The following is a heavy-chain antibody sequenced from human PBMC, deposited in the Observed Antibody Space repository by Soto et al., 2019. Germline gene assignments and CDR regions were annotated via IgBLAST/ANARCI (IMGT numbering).Heavy chain of an antibody. Sequence: RGSLRLSCAASGFTFSSYGMHWVRQAPGKGLEWVAVISYDGSNKYYADSVKGRFTISRDNSKNTLYLQMNSLRAEDTAVYYCAKGRIAAAGILNNWFDPWGKGTLVTVSS. J-gene: IGHJ5*02. CDR1: GFTFSSYG. V-gene: IGHV3-30*18. CDR2: ISYDGSNK. CDR3: AKGRIAAAGILNNWFDP. D-gene: IGHD6-13*01.